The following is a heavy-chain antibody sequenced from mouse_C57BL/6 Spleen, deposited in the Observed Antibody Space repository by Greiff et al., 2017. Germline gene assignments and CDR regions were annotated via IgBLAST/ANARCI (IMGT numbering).Heavy chain of an antibody. D-gene: IGHD2-3*01. CDR2: ISSGGSYT. CDR3: ASDGYSFDY. Sequence: EVQRVESGGDLVKPGGSLKLSCAASGFTFSSYGMSWVRQTPDKRLEWVATISSGGSYTNYPDSVKGRFTISRDNAKNTLYLQMSSLKSEDTAMYYCASDGYSFDYWGQGTTLTVSS. J-gene: IGHJ2*01. CDR1: GFTFSSYG. V-gene: IGHV5-6*01.